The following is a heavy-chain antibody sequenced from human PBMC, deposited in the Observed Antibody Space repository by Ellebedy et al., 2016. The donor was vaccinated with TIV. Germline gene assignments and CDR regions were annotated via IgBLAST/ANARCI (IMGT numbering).Heavy chain of an antibody. J-gene: IGHJ4*02. D-gene: IGHD3-22*01. CDR3: ARDTRSMIVVAPDY. CDR1: GFIFSSYS. Sequence: GGSLRLSCAASGFIFSSYSMSWVRQAPGKGLEWVSSISSSSTYIYYADSVKGRFTISRDNAKNSLYLQMNSLRAEDTAVYYCARDTRSMIVVAPDYWGQGTLVTVSS. V-gene: IGHV3-21*01. CDR2: ISSSSTYI.